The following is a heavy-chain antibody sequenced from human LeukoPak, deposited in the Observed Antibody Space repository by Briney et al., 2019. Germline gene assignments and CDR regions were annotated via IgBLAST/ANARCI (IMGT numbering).Heavy chain of an antibody. CDR3: ARDRWGYSYGGD. J-gene: IGHJ4*02. CDR2: INQDGSEK. CDR1: GFTFSTYV. D-gene: IGHD5-18*01. Sequence: PGGSLRLSCAVSGFTFSTYVMHWVRQAPGKGLEWVANINQDGSEKFYVDSVKGRFTISRDNAKNSLYLQMNSLRAEDTAVYYCARDRWGYSYGGDWGQGTLVTVSS. V-gene: IGHV3-7*01.